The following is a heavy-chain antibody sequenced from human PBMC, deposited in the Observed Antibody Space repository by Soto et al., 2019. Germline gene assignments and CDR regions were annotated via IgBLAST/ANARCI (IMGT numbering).Heavy chain of an antibody. Sequence: EVQLLESGGGLVQPGGSLRLSCAASGFTFSSYAMSWVRQAPGKGLEWVSAISGSGGSTYYADSVKSRFTISRDNSRDTLCLQMNSLRADDTAVYYCSKALYSSSWYWFDPWGQGTLVTVSS. V-gene: IGHV3-23*01. D-gene: IGHD6-13*01. CDR3: SKALYSSSWYWFDP. CDR1: GFTFSSYA. J-gene: IGHJ5*02. CDR2: ISGSGGST.